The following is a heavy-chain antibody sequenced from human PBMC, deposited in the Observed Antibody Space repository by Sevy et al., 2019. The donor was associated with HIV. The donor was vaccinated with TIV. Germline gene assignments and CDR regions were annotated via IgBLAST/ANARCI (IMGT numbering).Heavy chain of an antibody. CDR1: GFNFRNYW. CDR3: AREREEEHKSGAKFDY. J-gene: IGHJ4*01. D-gene: IGHD3-10*01. V-gene: IGHV3-7*01. Sequence: GGCLRLSCEVFGFNFRNYWMSWVRQAPGKGLEWVANIKHDGSEQYYLDTVKGRFTVSRDNGKKSLYLQMTGLRVDDAALYYCAREREEEHKSGAKFDYWGRGTLVTVSS. CDR2: IKHDGSEQ.